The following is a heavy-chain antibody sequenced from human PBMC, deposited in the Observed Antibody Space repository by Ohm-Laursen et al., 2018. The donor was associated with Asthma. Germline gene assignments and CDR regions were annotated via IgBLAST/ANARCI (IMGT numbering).Heavy chain of an antibody. CDR1: GFTFSSYG. D-gene: IGHD2-2*01. J-gene: IGHJ4*02. V-gene: IGHV3-30*03. CDR3: ARDGGYCSSTSCYAGEYFDY. CDR2: ISYDGSNK. Sequence: SLRLSCAASGFTFSSYGMHWVRQAPGKGLEWVAVISYDGSNKYYADSVKGRFTISRDNSKNTLYLKMNSLRAEDTAVYYCARDGGYCSSTSCYAGEYFDYWGQGTLVTVSS.